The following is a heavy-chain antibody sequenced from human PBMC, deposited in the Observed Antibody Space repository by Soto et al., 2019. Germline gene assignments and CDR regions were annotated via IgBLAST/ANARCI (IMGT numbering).Heavy chain of an antibody. CDR1: GGSISSGGYS. Sequence: SETLSLTCAVSGGSISSGGYSWSWIRQPPGKGLEWIGYIYHSGSTYYNPSLKSRVTISVDRSKNQFSLKLSSVTAADTAVYYCARLYYDILTGYYPDYWGQGTLVTVSS. CDR3: ARLYYDILTGYYPDY. V-gene: IGHV4-30-2*01. D-gene: IGHD3-9*01. J-gene: IGHJ4*02. CDR2: IYHSGST.